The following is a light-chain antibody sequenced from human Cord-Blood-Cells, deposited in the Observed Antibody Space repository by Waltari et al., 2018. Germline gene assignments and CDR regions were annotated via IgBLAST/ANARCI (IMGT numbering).Light chain of an antibody. V-gene: IGLV4-69*01. CDR3: QTWGTGNWV. CDR1: SGHSSYA. CDR2: LNSDGSH. J-gene: IGLJ3*02. Sequence: QLVLTQSPSASASLGASVKLTCTLSSGHSSYAIAWHQQQPETGPRYLMKLNSDGSHSKGDGIPDRFSGSSSGAERYLTISSLQSEDEADYYCQTWGTGNWVFGGGTKLTVL.